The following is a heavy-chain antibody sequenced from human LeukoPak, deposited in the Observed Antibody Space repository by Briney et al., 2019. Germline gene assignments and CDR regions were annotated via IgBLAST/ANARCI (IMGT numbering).Heavy chain of an antibody. J-gene: IGHJ1*01. V-gene: IGHV3-48*01. CDR1: GFTFSSYS. Sequence: PGGSLRLSCAASGFTFSSYSMNWVRQAPGKGLAWISYISSSGSTIYYADSVKGRFTISRDNSKNTLNLQMNNLRVDDTGVYYCTTRLFWGQGTLVTVSS. CDR2: ISSSGSTI. CDR3: TTRLF.